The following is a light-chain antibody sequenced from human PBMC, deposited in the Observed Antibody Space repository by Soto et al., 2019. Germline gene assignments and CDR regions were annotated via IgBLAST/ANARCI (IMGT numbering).Light chain of an antibody. Sequence: EIVLTQSPGTLSLSPGERATLSCRASQSVTSSSLAWYQQKPGQAPRLLISGASSRATGIPDRFSGSGSGTDFTLTISRLEPEDLAVYYCQQYDSSPRTFGQGTKVEIK. CDR2: GAS. CDR3: QQYDSSPRT. V-gene: IGKV3-20*01. J-gene: IGKJ1*01. CDR1: QSVTSSS.